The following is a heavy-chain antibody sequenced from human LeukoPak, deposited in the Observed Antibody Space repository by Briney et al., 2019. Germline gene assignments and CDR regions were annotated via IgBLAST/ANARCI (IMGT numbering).Heavy chain of an antibody. D-gene: IGHD5-18*01. J-gene: IGHJ5*02. CDR1: GYTFTGYY. V-gene: IGHV1-2*02. CDR2: INPNSGGT. CDR3: ARDSWIQLSVWFDP. Sequence: ASVKVSCKASGYTFTGYYMHWVRQTPGQGLEWMGWINPNSGGTNYAQKFQGRVTVTRDTSISTAYMELSRLRSDDTAVYYCARDSWIQLSVWFDPWGQGTLVTVSS.